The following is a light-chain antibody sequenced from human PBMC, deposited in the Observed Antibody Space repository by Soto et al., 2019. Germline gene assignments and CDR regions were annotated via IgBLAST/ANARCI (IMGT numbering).Light chain of an antibody. Sequence: EIVLTQSPSTLSLSPGERATLSCRASQSVSSSYLAWYQQKPGQAPRLLIYGASSRATGIPDRFSGSGSGTDFTLTISRLEPEDFAVYYCQQYGSPFGQGTKVEIK. CDR2: GAS. CDR1: QSVSSSY. J-gene: IGKJ1*01. V-gene: IGKV3-20*01. CDR3: QQYGSP.